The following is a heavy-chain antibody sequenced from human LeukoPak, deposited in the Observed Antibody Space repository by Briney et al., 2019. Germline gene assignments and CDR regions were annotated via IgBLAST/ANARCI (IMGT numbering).Heavy chain of an antibody. J-gene: IGHJ6*02. CDR1: GFTFSRHS. D-gene: IGHD2-2*01. CDR2: IWYDGSNK. Sequence: GGSLRLSCAASGFTFSRHSMHWVRQAPGKGLEWVAVIWYDGSNKYYADSVKGRFTISRDSSKNTLYLQMDSLRAEDTAVYYCAKSVPEYQLRGGMDVWGQGTTVTVSS. CDR3: AKSVPEYQLRGGMDV. V-gene: IGHV3-33*06.